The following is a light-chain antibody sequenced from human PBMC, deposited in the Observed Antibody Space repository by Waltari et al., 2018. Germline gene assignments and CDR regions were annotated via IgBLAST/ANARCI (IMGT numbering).Light chain of an antibody. CDR1: SIVSKS. V-gene: IGLV3-21*04. J-gene: IGLJ2*01. CDR2: YDS. CDR3: QVWDSVSEVV. Sequence: SYVLTQPPSVSLAPGKTAKITCKGDSIVSKSVNWYQQKPDQAPVVVMPYDSDRPSGIPNRFSGSNSGNTATLTVNRVEAGDEAGYYCQVWDSVSEVVFGGGSRLTVL.